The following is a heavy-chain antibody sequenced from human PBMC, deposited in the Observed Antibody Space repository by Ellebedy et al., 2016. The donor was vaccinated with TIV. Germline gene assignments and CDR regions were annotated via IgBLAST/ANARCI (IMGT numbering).Heavy chain of an antibody. Sequence: GESLKISXKGSGYSFTSYWISWVRQMPGKGLEWMGRIDPSDSYTNYSPSFQGHVTISADKSISTAYLQWSSLKASDTAMYYCARHGDYGDYFPLIYGMDVWGQGTTVTVSS. CDR3: ARHGDYGDYFPLIYGMDV. CDR2: IDPSDSYT. J-gene: IGHJ6*02. V-gene: IGHV5-10-1*01. D-gene: IGHD4-17*01. CDR1: GYSFTSYW.